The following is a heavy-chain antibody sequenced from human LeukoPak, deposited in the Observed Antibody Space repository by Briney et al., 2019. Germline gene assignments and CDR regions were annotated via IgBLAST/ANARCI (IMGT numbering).Heavy chain of an antibody. CDR1: GSAFSSYA. CDR3: AKDLRYYDSSG. J-gene: IGHJ4*02. V-gene: IGHV3-23*01. CDR2: ISGSGGST. Sequence: PGGSLRLSCAASGSAFSSYAMSWVRQAPGKGLEWVSAISGSGGSTYYADSVKGRFTISRDNSKNTLYLQMNSLRAEDTAVYYCAKDLRYYDSSGWGQGTLVTVSS. D-gene: IGHD3-22*01.